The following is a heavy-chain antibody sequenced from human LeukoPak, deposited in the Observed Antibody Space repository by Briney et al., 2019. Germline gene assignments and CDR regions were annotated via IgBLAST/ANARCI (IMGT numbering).Heavy chain of an antibody. Sequence: SETLSLTCTVSGASISDYYWNWIRQPPGKGLEWIGYIYYSGSTNYNPSLKSRVTISVDTSKNQFSLKLSSVTAADTAVYYCARAKAAVGIDYFDDWGQGTLVTVSS. D-gene: IGHD6-13*01. CDR3: ARAKAAVGIDYFDD. CDR2: IYYSGST. V-gene: IGHV4-59*13. CDR1: GASISDYY. J-gene: IGHJ4*02.